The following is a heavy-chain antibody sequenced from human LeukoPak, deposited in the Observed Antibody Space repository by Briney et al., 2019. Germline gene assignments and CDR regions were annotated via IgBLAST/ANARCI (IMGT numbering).Heavy chain of an antibody. CDR1: GGTFSSYA. CDR3: ARLRAPYSGYDLGYYYYGMDV. V-gene: IGHV1-69*13. J-gene: IGHJ6*02. CDR2: IIPIFGTA. Sequence: GASVKVSCKASGGTFSSYAISWVRQAPGQGLEWMGGIIPIFGTANYAQKFQGRVTITADESTSTAYMGLSSLRSEDTAVYYCARLRAPYSGYDLGYYYYGMDVWGQGTTVTVSS. D-gene: IGHD5-12*01.